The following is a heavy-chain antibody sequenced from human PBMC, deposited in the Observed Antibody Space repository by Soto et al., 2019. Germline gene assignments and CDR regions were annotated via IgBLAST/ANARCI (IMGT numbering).Heavy chain of an antibody. CDR1: GGSISSGGYY. Sequence: PSETLSLTCTVSGGSISSGGYYWSWIRQRPGKGLEWIGYIYYSGSTYYNPSLKSRVTISVDTSKNQFSPKLSSVTAADTAVYYCARASGYSYGLNYYYYGMDVWGQGTTVTVSS. CDR2: IYYSGST. V-gene: IGHV4-31*03. CDR3: ARASGYSYGLNYYYYGMDV. J-gene: IGHJ6*02. D-gene: IGHD5-18*01.